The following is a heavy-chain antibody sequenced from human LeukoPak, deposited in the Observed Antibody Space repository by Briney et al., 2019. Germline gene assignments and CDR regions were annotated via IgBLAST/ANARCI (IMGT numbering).Heavy chain of an antibody. CDR2: ISSSATYI. CDR3: ARILVVPAANYYYSYGMDV. J-gene: IGHJ6*02. CDR1: GFTFSDYN. Sequence: GGSLRLSCAPSGFTFSDYNMNWVRQAPGKGLEWVSSISSSATYIYYTDSVKGRFTISRDNAKTSLSLQMNSLRGEDTAVYYCARILVVPAANYYYSYGMDVWGQGTTVTVSS. D-gene: IGHD2-2*01. V-gene: IGHV3-21*06.